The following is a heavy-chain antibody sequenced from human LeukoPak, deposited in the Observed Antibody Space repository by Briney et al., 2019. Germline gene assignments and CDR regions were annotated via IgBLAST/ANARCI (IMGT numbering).Heavy chain of an antibody. CDR3: ARTPPTAGLSTIGVGSDY. V-gene: IGHV3-48*02. CDR2: ISGSSETI. Sequence: GGSLRLSCAASGFTFSTYSMNWVRQAPGKGLEWVSYISGSSETIYYADSVKGRFTISRDNAKNSLYLQMNSLRDEDTAVYYCARTPPTAGLSTIGVGSDYWGQGTLVTVSS. J-gene: IGHJ4*02. D-gene: IGHD5-24*01. CDR1: GFTFSTYS.